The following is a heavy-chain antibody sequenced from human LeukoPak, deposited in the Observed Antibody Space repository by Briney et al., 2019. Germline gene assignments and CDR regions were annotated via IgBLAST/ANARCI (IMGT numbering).Heavy chain of an antibody. J-gene: IGHJ4*02. V-gene: IGHV3-30-3*01. CDR3: ARDLAAVGGTGRNFGY. D-gene: IGHD6-19*01. Sequence: PGGSLRLSCAASGFTFSSYAMHWVRQAPGKGLEWVAVISYDGSNKYYADSVKGRFTISRDNSKNTLYLQMNSLRAEDTAVYNCARDLAAVGGTGRNFGYWGQGTLVTVSS. CDR2: ISYDGSNK. CDR1: GFTFSSYA.